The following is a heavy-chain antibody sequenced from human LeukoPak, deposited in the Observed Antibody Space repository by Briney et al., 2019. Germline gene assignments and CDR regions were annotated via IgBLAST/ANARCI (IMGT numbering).Heavy chain of an antibody. J-gene: IGHJ6*03. Sequence: PGGSLRLSCAASGFTFSNYAMSWVRQAPGKGLEWVSGISGSGGSTYYADSVKGRFTISRDNSKNTLYLQMNSLRAEDTAVYYCARGGDGYNPHYYYYMDVWGKGTTVTISS. CDR2: ISGSGGST. D-gene: IGHD5-24*01. V-gene: IGHV3-23*01. CDR1: GFTFSNYA. CDR3: ARGGDGYNPHYYYYMDV.